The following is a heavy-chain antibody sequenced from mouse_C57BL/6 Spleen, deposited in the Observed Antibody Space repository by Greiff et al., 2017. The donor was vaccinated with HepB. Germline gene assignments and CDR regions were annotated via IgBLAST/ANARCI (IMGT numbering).Heavy chain of an antibody. J-gene: IGHJ1*03. V-gene: IGHV1-26*01. D-gene: IGHD2-1*01. CDR1: GYTFTDYY. CDR2: INPNNGGT. Sequence: EVQLQQSGPELVKPGASVKISCKASGYTFTDYYMNWVKQSHGKSLEWIGDINPNNGGTSYNQKFKGKATLNVDKSSSTAYMELRSLTSEDSAVYYCARWDGNYWYFDVWGTGTTVTVSS. CDR3: ARWDGNYWYFDV.